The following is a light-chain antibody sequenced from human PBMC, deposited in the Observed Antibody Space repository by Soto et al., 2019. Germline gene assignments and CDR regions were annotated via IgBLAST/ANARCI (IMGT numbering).Light chain of an antibody. CDR1: QSVSSSY. CDR3: QQYGSSGT. J-gene: IGKJ1*01. CDR2: GAS. V-gene: IGKV3-20*01. Sequence: EIVLTQSPGTLSLSPGDIAPLSCRASQSVSSSYLAWYQQKPGQAPGILIYGASSRATGIPDRFSGSGSGTDFTLTISRLEPEDFAVYYCQQYGSSGTFGQGTKVDIK.